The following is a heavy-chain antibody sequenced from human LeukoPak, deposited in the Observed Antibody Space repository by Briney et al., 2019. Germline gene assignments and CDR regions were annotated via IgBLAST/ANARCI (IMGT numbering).Heavy chain of an antibody. D-gene: IGHD3-10*01. CDR2: VSGSGGDT. CDR3: AKVASGPRSGFDY. V-gene: IGHV3-23*01. CDR1: GFTLSSHA. Sequence: GGSLRLSCVASGFTLSSHAMSWVRQAPGKGPEWVSSVSGSGGDTNYADAVRGRFTISRDNSMNTLYVQMNSLRAEDTAVYYCAKVASGPRSGFDYWGQGTLVTVSS. J-gene: IGHJ4*02.